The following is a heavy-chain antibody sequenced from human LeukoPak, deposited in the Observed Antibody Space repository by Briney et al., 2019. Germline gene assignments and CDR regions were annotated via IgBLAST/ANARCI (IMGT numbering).Heavy chain of an antibody. J-gene: IGHJ4*02. Sequence: GGSLRLSCTVSGLTFDDHAMPWVRQAPGKGLEWVSGISWNSGSIGYADSVKGRFTISRDNAKNSLYLQMNSLRAEDTALYYCAKDSSSGYYFYYFDYWGQGTLVTVSS. V-gene: IGHV3-9*01. D-gene: IGHD3-22*01. CDR1: GLTFDDHA. CDR2: ISWNSGSI. CDR3: AKDSSSGYYFYYFDY.